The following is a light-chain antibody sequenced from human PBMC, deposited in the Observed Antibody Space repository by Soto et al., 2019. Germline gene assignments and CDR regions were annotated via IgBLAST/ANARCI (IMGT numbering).Light chain of an antibody. Sequence: QSVLTRPPSASGSPGQSVTISCTGTSSDVGLYDYVSWYQQHPGKVPKLLIYEVTQRPSGVPDRSSGSKSGNTASLTVSGLQAEDEADYYCSSYGGNSNYVFGTGTKVTVL. CDR3: SSYGGNSNYV. CDR2: EVT. V-gene: IGLV2-8*01. CDR1: SSDVGLYDY. J-gene: IGLJ1*01.